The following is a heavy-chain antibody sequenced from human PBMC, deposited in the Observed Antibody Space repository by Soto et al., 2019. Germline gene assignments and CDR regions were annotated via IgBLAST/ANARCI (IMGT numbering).Heavy chain of an antibody. Sequence: SVKVSCKASGGTFSSYAISWVRQAPGQGLEWMGGIIPIFGTANYAQKFQGRVTITADESTSTAYMELSSLRSEDTAVYYCASPEKYCGGDCYSWAFDIWGHGTLVTVSS. CDR2: IIPIFGTA. J-gene: IGHJ3*02. V-gene: IGHV1-69*13. D-gene: IGHD2-21*02. CDR1: GGTFSSYA. CDR3: ASPEKYCGGDCYSWAFDI.